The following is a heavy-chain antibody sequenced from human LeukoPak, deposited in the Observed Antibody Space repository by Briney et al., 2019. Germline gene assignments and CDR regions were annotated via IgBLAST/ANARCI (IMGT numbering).Heavy chain of an antibody. J-gene: IGHJ6*02. V-gene: IGHV3-48*03. D-gene: IGHD2-2*01. Sequence: PGGSLGLSCSASGFTLSSYEMNWVRQAPGKGLEWVSYISSSGGTIYYADSVKGRFTISRDNAKNSLYLQMNSLRAEDTAVYYCARDLSYCTITSCSYYYYGMDVWGRGTTVTVSS. CDR1: GFTLSSYE. CDR3: ARDLSYCTITSCSYYYYGMDV. CDR2: ISSSGGTI.